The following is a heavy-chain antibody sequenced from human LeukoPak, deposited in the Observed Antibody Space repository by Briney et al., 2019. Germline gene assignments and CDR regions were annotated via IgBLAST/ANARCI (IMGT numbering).Heavy chain of an antibody. J-gene: IGHJ4*02. CDR1: GGSLSSSSYS. Sequence: SETLSLTCTVSGGSLSSSSYSRGWIRQPPGKGLEWIGSFYYSGSTYYNPSLKSRVTISVDSSKNQFSLKLTSVTAADTAVYYCARDYNDYYFDYWGQGTLVTVSS. V-gene: IGHV4-39*07. CDR3: ARDYNDYYFDY. D-gene: IGHD3-16*01. CDR2: FYYSGST.